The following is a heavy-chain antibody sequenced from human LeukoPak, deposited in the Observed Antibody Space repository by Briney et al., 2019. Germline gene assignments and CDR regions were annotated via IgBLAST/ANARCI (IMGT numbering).Heavy chain of an antibody. V-gene: IGHV3-30*02. CDR1: GFTFSNYG. CDR3: ARAPPPVYSSSWYWDSSGWYEPHRYDY. CDR2: MRSDGSVK. J-gene: IGHJ4*02. Sequence: GGSLRLSCAASGFTFSNYGMHWVRQAPGKGLEWVAFMRSDGSVKYYPDSVKGRFTISRDNSKNTLYLQMNSLRAEDTAVYYCARAPPPVYSSSWYWDSSGWYEPHRYDYWGQGTLVTVSS. D-gene: IGHD6-13*01.